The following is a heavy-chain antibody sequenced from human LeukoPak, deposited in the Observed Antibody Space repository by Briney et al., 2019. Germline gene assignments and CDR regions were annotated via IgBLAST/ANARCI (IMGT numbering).Heavy chain of an antibody. D-gene: IGHD2-8*01. CDR1: GCSVINTNC. Sequence: SGTLSLTCGVSGCSVINTNCWTWVRQPPGKGLEWIWEVHLDGRTNYNPSLESRLTMSVDVSENQVSLKLTSVTAADTYVYYCPIEGGVYRLLDYWGQGTLVTVSS. J-gene: IGHJ4*02. CDR3: PIEGGVYRLLDY. CDR2: VHLDGRT. V-gene: IGHV4-4*02.